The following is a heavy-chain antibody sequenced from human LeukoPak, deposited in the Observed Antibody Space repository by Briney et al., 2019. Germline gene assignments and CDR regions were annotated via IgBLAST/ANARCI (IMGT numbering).Heavy chain of an antibody. Sequence: SVKVSCKASGGTFSSYAISWVRQAPGRGLEWMGGIFPIFGTANYAQKFQGRVTITADESTSTAYMELSSLRSEDTAVYYCARVYCSSTSCYYYFDYWGQGTLVTVSS. V-gene: IGHV1-69*01. CDR3: ARVYCSSTSCYYYFDY. CDR1: GGTFSSYA. CDR2: IFPIFGTA. J-gene: IGHJ4*02. D-gene: IGHD2-2*01.